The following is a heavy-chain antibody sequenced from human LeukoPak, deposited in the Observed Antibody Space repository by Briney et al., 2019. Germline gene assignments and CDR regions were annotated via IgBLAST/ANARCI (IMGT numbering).Heavy chain of an antibody. J-gene: IGHJ4*02. D-gene: IGHD3-10*01. CDR2: ISYDGSNK. V-gene: IGHV3-30*04. CDR1: GFTFSSYA. CDR3: AGSYSYYFDY. Sequence: GRSLRLSCAASGFTFSSYAMHWVRQAPGKGLEWVAVISYDGSNKYYADSVKGRFTISRDNSKNTLYLQMNSLRAEDTAVYYCAGSYSYYFDYWGQGTLVTVSS.